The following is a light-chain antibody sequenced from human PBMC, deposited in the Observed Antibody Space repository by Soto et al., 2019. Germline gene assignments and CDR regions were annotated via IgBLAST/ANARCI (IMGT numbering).Light chain of an antibody. CDR2: EVS. V-gene: IGLV2-14*01. CDR3: SSYTSRSTRV. CDR1: SSDVGGYNY. J-gene: IGLJ1*01. Sequence: QSALTQPASVSGSPGQSINISCTGTSSDVGGYNYVSWYQQHPGKAPKLMIYEVSNRPSGVSNRFSGSKSGNTASLTISGLQAEDEADYYCSSYTSRSTRVFGTGTKVTVL.